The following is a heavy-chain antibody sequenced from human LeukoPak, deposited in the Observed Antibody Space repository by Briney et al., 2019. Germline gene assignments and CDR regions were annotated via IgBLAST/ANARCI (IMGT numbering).Heavy chain of an antibody. V-gene: IGHV1-69*04. Sequence: ASVKVSCKASGGTFSSYAISWVRRAPGQGLEWMGRIIPILGIANYAQKFQGRVTITADKSTSTAYMELSSLRSEDTAVYYCARDLGGDYGDYAWGQGTLVTVSS. J-gene: IGHJ4*02. CDR2: IIPILGIA. D-gene: IGHD4-17*01. CDR3: ARDLGGDYGDYA. CDR1: GGTFSSYA.